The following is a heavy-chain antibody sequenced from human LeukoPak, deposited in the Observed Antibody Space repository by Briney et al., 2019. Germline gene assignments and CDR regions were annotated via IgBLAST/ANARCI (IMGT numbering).Heavy chain of an antibody. CDR1: GFTFSSYG. CDR2: ISYDGSNK. V-gene: IGHV3-30*03. CDR3: ARDRRNFWSGYPDY. Sequence: PGRSLRLSCAASGFTFSSYGMHWVRQAPGKGLEWVAVISYDGSNKYYADSVKGRFTISRDNSKNTLYLQMNSLRAEDTAVYYCARDRRNFWSGYPDYWGQGTLVTVSS. D-gene: IGHD3-3*01. J-gene: IGHJ4*02.